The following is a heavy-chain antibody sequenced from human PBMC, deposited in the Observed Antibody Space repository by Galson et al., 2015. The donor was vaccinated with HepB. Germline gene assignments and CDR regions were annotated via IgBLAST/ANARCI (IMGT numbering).Heavy chain of an antibody. J-gene: IGHJ4*02. CDR1: GFTFSSGNW. V-gene: IGHV3-7*03. Sequence: SLRLSCAVSGFTFSSGNWMSWVRQAPGKGLEWVANINAEGRRKNYVYSVKARFTISRDNAKDSVYLQMHSLRAEDTAVYYCARELSWSGRDYWGQGTLVIVSS. D-gene: IGHD3-3*01. CDR2: INAEGRRK. CDR3: ARELSWSGRDY.